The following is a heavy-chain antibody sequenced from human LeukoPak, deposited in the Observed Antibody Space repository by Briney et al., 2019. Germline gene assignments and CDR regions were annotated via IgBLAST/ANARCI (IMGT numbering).Heavy chain of an antibody. CDR3: ARAGGAMSDFDY. D-gene: IGHD3-16*01. CDR1: GYTFTGYY. Sequence: GASVKVSCKASGYTFTGYYMHWVRQAPGQGLEWMGWINPNSGGTNYAQKFQGRVTMTRDMSTSTVYMELSSLRSEDTAVYYCARAGGAMSDFDYWGQGTLVTVSS. J-gene: IGHJ4*02. V-gene: IGHV1-2*02. CDR2: INPNSGGT.